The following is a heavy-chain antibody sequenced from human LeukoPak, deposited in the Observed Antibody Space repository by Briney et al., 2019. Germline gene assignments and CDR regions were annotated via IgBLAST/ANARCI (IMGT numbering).Heavy chain of an antibody. CDR1: GGSISRGDYY. Sequence: SQTLPLTCTVSGGSISRGDYYWSWIRQPPGKGLEWIGYIYYSGSTYYNPSLKSRVTISVDTSKNQFSLKLSSVTAADTSVDYCASDRSDCSSNSFYDAFDIWGQGTMVTVSS. J-gene: IGHJ3*02. CDR3: ASDRSDCSSNSFYDAFDI. CDR2: IYYSGST. D-gene: IGHD2-2*01. V-gene: IGHV4-30-4*08.